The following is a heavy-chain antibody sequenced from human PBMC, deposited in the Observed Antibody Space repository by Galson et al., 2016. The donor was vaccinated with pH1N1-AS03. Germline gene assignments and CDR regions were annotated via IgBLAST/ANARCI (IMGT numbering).Heavy chain of an antibody. CDR1: GDSINSSPYY. Sequence: ETLSLTCTVSGDSINSSPYYWGWIRQPPGKGLEWIGTIYYRGATYYRPSLKSRVTISIDTSKNQFSLNLRSVTAADTAVYYCARHVSGSYPNNLDYWGQGALVIVSS. J-gene: IGHJ4*02. CDR2: IYYRGAT. CDR3: ARHVSGSYPNNLDY. D-gene: IGHD1-26*01. V-gene: IGHV4-39*07.